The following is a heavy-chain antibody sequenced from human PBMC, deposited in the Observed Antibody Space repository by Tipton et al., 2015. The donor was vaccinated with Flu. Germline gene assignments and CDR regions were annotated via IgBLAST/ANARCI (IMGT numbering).Heavy chain of an antibody. D-gene: IGHD3-9*01. CDR1: GSTFGSYG. V-gene: IGHV3-33*01. J-gene: IGHJ4*02. CDR2: IWYDGSNK. CDR3: ARDFDSYYLDY. Sequence: SLRLSCAASGSTFGSYGLKWVRQAPGKGLEWVAGIWYDGSNKRYADSVKGRLTISRDNSKGTLFLEMKSLRAEDTAVYYCARDFDSYYLDYWGQGTLVTVSS.